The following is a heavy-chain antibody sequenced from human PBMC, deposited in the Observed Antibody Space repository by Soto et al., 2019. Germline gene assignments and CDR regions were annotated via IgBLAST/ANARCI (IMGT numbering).Heavy chain of an antibody. CDR1: GGSSSGYY. Sequence: SETLSLTCAVYGGSSSGYYWSWIRQPPGKGLEWIGEINHSGSTNYNPSPKSRVTISVDTSKDQFSLKLSSVTAADTAVYYCARRFSWGLTTFTFYYFDYWGQGTLVTVSS. J-gene: IGHJ4*02. CDR2: INHSGST. V-gene: IGHV4-34*01. D-gene: IGHD7-27*01. CDR3: ARRFSWGLTTFTFYYFDY.